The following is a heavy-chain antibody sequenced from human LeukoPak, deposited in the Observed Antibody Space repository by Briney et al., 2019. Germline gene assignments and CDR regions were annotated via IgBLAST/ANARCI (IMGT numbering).Heavy chain of an antibody. CDR1: GGPISSSSYY. Sequence: SETLSLTCTVSGGPISSSSYYWGWIRQPPGKGLEWIGSIYYSGSTYYNPSLKSRVTISVDTSKNQFSLKLSSVTAADTAVYYCARVFNSGYYSVLTYYFDYWGQGTLVTVSS. D-gene: IGHD3-22*01. CDR2: IYYSGST. V-gene: IGHV4-39*07. J-gene: IGHJ4*02. CDR3: ARVFNSGYYSVLTYYFDY.